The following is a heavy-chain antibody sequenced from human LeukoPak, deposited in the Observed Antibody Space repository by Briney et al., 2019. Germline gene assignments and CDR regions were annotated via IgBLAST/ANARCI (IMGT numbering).Heavy chain of an antibody. D-gene: IGHD3-22*01. J-gene: IGHJ5*02. CDR2: ISGSGGST. CDR1: GFTFSSYA. Sequence: GGSLRLSCAASGFTFSSYAMSWVRQAPGKGLEWVSAISGSGGSTYYADSVKGRFTISRDNSKNTLYLQMNSLRAEDTAVYYCARRAYDSSGYYGYNWFDPWGQGTLVTVSS. CDR3: ARRAYDSSGYYGYNWFDP. V-gene: IGHV3-23*01.